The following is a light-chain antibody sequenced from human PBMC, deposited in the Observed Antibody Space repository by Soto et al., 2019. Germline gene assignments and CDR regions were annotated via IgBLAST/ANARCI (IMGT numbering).Light chain of an antibody. V-gene: IGLV2-14*01. CDR1: SSDVGGYNY. CDR2: VVS. Sequence: QSALTQPASVSGSPGQSIAISCTGTSSDVGGYNYVSWHQQHPGKAPKVLISVVSNRPSGVSNRFSGSKSGNTASLTISGLQAEDEADYFCCSYGGTSTVFGGGTKLTVL. J-gene: IGLJ3*02. CDR3: CSYGGTSTV.